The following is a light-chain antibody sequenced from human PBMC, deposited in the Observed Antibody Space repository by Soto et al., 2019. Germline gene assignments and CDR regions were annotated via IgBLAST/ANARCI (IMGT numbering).Light chain of an antibody. CDR3: HHYDNLPLT. V-gene: IGKV1-39*01. CDR1: HVISTY. Sequence: DVQMTQSPSSLSASIGDRVTISCRTSHVISTYLNWYQQKPGKAPNLLIHVASSLESGFPSRFSRRAPATDFPLTITSLQPEDFATYYCHHYDNLPLTLGPATRLE. CDR2: VAS. J-gene: IGKJ5*01.